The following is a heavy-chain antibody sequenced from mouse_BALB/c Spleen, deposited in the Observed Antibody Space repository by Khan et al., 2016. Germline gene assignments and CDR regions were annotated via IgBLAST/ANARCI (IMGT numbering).Heavy chain of an antibody. CDR3: SSGVYDYEFAY. J-gene: IGHJ3*01. Sequence: VQLKQSGAELVKPGASVKLSCTVSGFNIKDTYMHWVNQRPEQGLEWIGRIDPANGNTKYDPKFQEKATITADTSSNTAYLQLSSLTSEDTAVYYCSSGVYDYEFAYWGQGTLVTVSA. D-gene: IGHD2-4*01. CDR1: GFNIKDTY. V-gene: IGHV14-3*02. CDR2: IDPANGNT.